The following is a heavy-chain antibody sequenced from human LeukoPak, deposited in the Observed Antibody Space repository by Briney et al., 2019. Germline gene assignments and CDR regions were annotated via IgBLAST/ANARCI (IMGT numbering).Heavy chain of an antibody. J-gene: IGHJ6*03. CDR2: INYSGNT. CDR1: GESFSGYY. V-gene: IGHV4-34*01. D-gene: IGHD2-15*01. Sequence: SETLFLTCAVYGESFSGYYWTWVRQSPGKGLEWIGEINYSGNTNYNPSLKSRVAISADTSKNQFSLKLTSVTAADTAVYYCAREIRYCSGVSCYGKYFMDVWGKGTPVTVSS. CDR3: AREIRYCSGVSCYGKYFMDV.